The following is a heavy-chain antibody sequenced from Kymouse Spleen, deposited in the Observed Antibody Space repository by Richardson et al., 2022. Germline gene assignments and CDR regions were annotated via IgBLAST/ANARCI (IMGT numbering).Heavy chain of an antibody. V-gene: IGHV3-73*02. J-gene: IGHJ6*02. D-gene: IGHD1-7*01. CDR3: TRHEENNWNSSYYYYGMDV. Sequence: EVQLVESGGGLVQPGGSLKLSCAASGFTFSGSAMHWVRQASGKGLEWVGRIRSKANSYATAYAASVKGRFTISRDDSKNTAYLQMNSLKTEDTAVYYCTRHEENNWNSSYYYYGMDVWGQGTTVTVSS. CDR2: IRSKANSYAT. CDR1: GFTFSGSA.